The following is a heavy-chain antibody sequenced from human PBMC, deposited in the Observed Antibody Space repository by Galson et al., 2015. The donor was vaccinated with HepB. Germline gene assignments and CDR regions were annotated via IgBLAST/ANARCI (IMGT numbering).Heavy chain of an antibody. CDR2: INKDGSGE. CDR3: ARDPFSSSGGFGAFDI. D-gene: IGHD2-2*01. V-gene: IGHV3-7*03. Sequence: SLRLSCAASGFTFSTYSMTWVRQAPGKGLEWVANINKDGSGENYVDSVKGRLTISRDNSKNSLFLQMRSLRADDAAVYYCARDPFSSSGGFGAFDIWGQGTTVIVSS. J-gene: IGHJ3*02. CDR1: GFTFSTYS.